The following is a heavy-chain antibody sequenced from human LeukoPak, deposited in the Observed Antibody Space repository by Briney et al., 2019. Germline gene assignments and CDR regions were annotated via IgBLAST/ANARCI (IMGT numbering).Heavy chain of an antibody. CDR3: ARDVVVPAAKAGWFDP. V-gene: IGHV1-69*05. J-gene: IGHJ5*02. D-gene: IGHD2-2*01. CDR1: GGTFSSYA. CDR2: IIPIFGTA. Sequence: GSSVKVSCKASGGTFSSYAISWVRQAPGQGLEWMGGIIPIFGTANYAQKFQGRVTITTDESMSTAYMELSSLRSEDTAVYYCARDVVVPAAKAGWFDPWGQGTLVTVSS.